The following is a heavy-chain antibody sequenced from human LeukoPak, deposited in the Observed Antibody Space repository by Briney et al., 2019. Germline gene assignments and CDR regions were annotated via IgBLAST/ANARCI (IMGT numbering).Heavy chain of an antibody. CDR2: INPNSGNT. CDR1: GYTFTGYY. CDR3: ARDLSRYYYDSSGYPDY. Sequence: ASVKVSCKASGYTFTGYYMHWVRQAPGQGLEWMGWINPNSGNTNYAQKLQGRVTMTTDTSTSTAYMELRSLRSDDTAVYYCARDLSRYYYDSSGYPDYWGQGTLVTVSS. V-gene: IGHV1-18*04. J-gene: IGHJ4*02. D-gene: IGHD3-22*01.